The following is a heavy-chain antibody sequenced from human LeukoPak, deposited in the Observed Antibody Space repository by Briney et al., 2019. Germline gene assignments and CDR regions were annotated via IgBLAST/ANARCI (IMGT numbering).Heavy chain of an antibody. CDR3: ATVVGGYYPPVDGLDI. Sequence: GGSLRLPCAASGFTFSSCWMHWVRQAPGKGLLCVSRINRDGSDSSYADSVKGRFTISRDNAKNTLYLQMNSLRAEDTAVYYCATVVGGYYPPVDGLDIWGQGTMVTVSS. J-gene: IGHJ3*02. CDR2: INRDGSDS. D-gene: IGHD6-25*01. V-gene: IGHV3-74*01. CDR1: GFTFSSCW.